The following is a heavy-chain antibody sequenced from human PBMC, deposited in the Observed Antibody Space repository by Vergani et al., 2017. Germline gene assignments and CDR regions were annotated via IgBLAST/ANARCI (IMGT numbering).Heavy chain of an antibody. J-gene: IGHJ6*02. V-gene: IGHV3-66*02. CDR2: IYSGGST. CDR1: GFTFSSYS. Sequence: EVQLVESGGGLVKRGGSLRLSCAASGFTFSSYSMNWVRQAPGKGLEWVSVIYSGGSTYYADSVKGRFTISRDNSKNTLYLQMNSLRAEDTAVYYCARDRRDIVVVPAAMDYYYYGMDVWGQGTTVTVSS. D-gene: IGHD2-2*01. CDR3: ARDRRDIVVVPAAMDYYYYGMDV.